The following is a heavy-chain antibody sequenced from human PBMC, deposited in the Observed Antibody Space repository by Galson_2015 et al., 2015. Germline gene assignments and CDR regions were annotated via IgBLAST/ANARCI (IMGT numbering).Heavy chain of an antibody. Sequence: SVKVSCKASEDTFSRFRITWVRQAPGQGLEWMGRSTPILDIQDYAQKFQGRVTITADKSTSTAYMELSSLTAEDTAIYYCARGPMTPSSWLDPWGQGTLIIVSS. CDR3: ARGPMTPSSWLDP. CDR1: EDTFSRFR. J-gene: IGHJ5*02. CDR2: STPILDIQ. V-gene: IGHV1-69*02. D-gene: IGHD2-15*01.